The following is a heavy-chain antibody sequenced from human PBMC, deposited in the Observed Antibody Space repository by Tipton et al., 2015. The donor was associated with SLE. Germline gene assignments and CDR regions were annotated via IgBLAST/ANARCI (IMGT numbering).Heavy chain of an antibody. D-gene: IGHD6-13*01. CDR3: AREGSSCLFQH. CDR1: GGSISSGSYY. V-gene: IGHV4-61*02. J-gene: IGHJ1*01. Sequence: TLSLTCTVSGGSISSGSYYWSWIRQPAGKGLEWIGRIHTSGSTNYNPSLKSRVTISVDTSKNQFSLKLSSVTAADTAVYYCAREGSSCLFQHWGQGTLVTVSS. CDR2: IHTSGST.